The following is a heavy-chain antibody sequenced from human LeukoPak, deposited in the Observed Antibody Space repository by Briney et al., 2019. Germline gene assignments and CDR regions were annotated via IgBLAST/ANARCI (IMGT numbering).Heavy chain of an antibody. V-gene: IGHV3-48*04. D-gene: IGHD5-18*01. Sequence: GGSLRLSCAASGFTFSSYSMNWVRQAPGKGLEWVSYISSSSSTIYYADSVKGRFTISRDNAKNSLYLQMNSLRAEDTAVYYCARDSAPGYSYGYGVDYWGQGTLVTVSS. CDR2: ISSSSSTI. CDR3: ARDSAPGYSYGYGVDY. CDR1: GFTFSSYS. J-gene: IGHJ4*02.